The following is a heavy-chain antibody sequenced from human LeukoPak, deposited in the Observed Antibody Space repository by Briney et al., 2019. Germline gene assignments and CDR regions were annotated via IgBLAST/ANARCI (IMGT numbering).Heavy chain of an antibody. Sequence: GSSVKVSCKASGGTFSRYTISWVRQAPGQGLEWMGRIIPILGIANYAQKFQGRVTITADKSTSTAYMELSSLRSEDTAVYYCARASGDYFYYYGMDVWGQGTTVTVSS. V-gene: IGHV1-69*02. CDR3: ARASGDYFYYYGMDV. J-gene: IGHJ6*02. CDR1: GGTFSRYT. CDR2: IIPILGIA. D-gene: IGHD4-17*01.